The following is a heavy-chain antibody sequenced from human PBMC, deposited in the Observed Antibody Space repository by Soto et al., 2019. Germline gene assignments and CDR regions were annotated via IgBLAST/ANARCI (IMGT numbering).Heavy chain of an antibody. CDR1: GFSFSGFA. CDR2: ISTRSSYI. D-gene: IGHD2-2*01. V-gene: IGHV3-21*06. J-gene: IGHJ4*02. CDR3: ARLIEYTSSSIDY. Sequence: EVQLLESGGGLVKPGGSLRLSCAASGFSFSGFAMTWVRQSPGKGLEWVSSISTRSSYIHYADSVKGRFTISRDNAHSSLHLQMDSLRGEDTAVYFCARLIEYTSSSIDYWGQGSLVTVSS.